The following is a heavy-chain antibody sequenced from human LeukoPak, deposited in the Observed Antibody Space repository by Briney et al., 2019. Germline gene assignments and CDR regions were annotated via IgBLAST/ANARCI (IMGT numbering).Heavy chain of an antibody. CDR2: ISSSSSYI. Sequence: PGGSLRLSCAASGFTFSSYSMNWVRQAPGKGLEWVSSISSSSSYIYYADSVKGRFTISRDNAKNSLYLQMNSLRAEDTAVYYCAVQSGGVGDSSGYRNYWGQGTLVTVSS. CDR1: GFTFSSYS. V-gene: IGHV3-21*01. CDR3: AVQSGGVGDSSGYRNY. D-gene: IGHD3-22*01. J-gene: IGHJ4*02.